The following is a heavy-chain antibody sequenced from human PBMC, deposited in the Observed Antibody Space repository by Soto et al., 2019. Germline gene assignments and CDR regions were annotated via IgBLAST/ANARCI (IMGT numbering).Heavy chain of an antibody. Sequence: QVQLVESGGGVVQPGTSLRLSCTASGFTFNYYGMQWVRQAPGKGLEWLGVIWYHGSKSDYADSVKGRFIISRDNLKNIVYLQIHKLRVEDTARYYCARDSDTSGHYSHTDHWGQGILVTVSS. CDR2: IWYHGSKS. V-gene: IGHV3-33*01. J-gene: IGHJ4*02. CDR1: GFTFNYYG. D-gene: IGHD3-22*01. CDR3: ARDSDTSGHYSHTDH.